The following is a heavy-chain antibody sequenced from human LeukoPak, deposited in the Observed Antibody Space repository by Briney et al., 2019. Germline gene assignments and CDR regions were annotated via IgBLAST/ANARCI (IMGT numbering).Heavy chain of an antibody. V-gene: IGHV4-59*01. CDR3: ARSPYDILTGWALGHMDL. Sequence: SETLSLTCTVSGGSISSYYWSWIRQPPGKGLEWIGYIYYSGSTNYNPSLKSRVTISVDTSKNQFSLKLSSVTAADTAVYYCARSPYDILTGWALGHMDLWGKGTTVTVSS. D-gene: IGHD3-9*01. CDR2: IYYSGST. CDR1: GGSISSYY. J-gene: IGHJ6*03.